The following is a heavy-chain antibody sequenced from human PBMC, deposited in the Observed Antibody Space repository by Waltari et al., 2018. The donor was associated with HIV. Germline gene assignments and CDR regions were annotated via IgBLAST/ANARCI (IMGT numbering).Heavy chain of an antibody. V-gene: IGHV3-49*04. J-gene: IGHJ3*01. CDR3: VRDLAWRAFDV. CDR1: GFTFGVYA. CDR2: IRSKTAGETR. Sequence: QLVESGGALIQPGRSLRLSCTASGFTFGVYAMNWVRQAPGKGVGWVGVIRSKTAGETREYAASVKGRFSISRDDSKGMVYLQMNSLRADDTALYYCVRDLAWRAFDVWGQGTMVTVSS. D-gene: IGHD3-3*01.